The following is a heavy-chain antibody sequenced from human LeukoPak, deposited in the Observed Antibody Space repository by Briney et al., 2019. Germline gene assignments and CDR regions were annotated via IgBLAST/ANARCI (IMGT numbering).Heavy chain of an antibody. Sequence: GGSLRLSCAASGFTFSSYAMSWVRQAPGKGLEWVSAISGSGGSTYYADSVKGRFTISRDNSKNTLYLQMNSLRAEDTAVYYCAKGSMVRGVIIIYYYYGMDVWGQGTTVTVSS. CDR1: GFTFSSYA. CDR2: ISGSGGST. J-gene: IGHJ6*02. CDR3: AKGSMVRGVIIIYYYYGMDV. D-gene: IGHD3-10*01. V-gene: IGHV3-23*01.